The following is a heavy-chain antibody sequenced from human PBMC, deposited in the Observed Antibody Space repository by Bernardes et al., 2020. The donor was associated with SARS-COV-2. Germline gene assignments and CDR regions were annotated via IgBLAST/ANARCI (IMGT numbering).Heavy chain of an antibody. CDR3: AREGHNWNYVGAFDI. CDR1: GFTVSSNY. D-gene: IGHD1-7*01. Sequence: GGSLRLSCAASGFTVSSNYMSWVRQAPGKGLEWVSVIYSGGSTYYADSVKGRFTISRDNSKNTLYLQMNSLRAEDTAVYYCAREGHNWNYVGAFDIWGQGTMVTVSS. V-gene: IGHV3-53*01. CDR2: IYSGGST. J-gene: IGHJ3*02.